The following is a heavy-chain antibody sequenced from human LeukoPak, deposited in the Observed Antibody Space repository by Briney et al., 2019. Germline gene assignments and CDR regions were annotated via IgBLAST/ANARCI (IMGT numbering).Heavy chain of an antibody. CDR1: GGTFSSYA. J-gene: IGHJ4*02. CDR3: ASPKDSGASAFDY. D-gene: IGHD3-10*01. Sequence: GSSVKVSCKASGGTFSSYAISWVRQAPGQGLEWMGGIIPIFGTANYAQKFQGRVTFTTDESTSTAYMELSSLRSDDTAVYYCASPKDSGASAFDYWGQGTLVTVSS. CDR2: IIPIFGTA. V-gene: IGHV1-69*05.